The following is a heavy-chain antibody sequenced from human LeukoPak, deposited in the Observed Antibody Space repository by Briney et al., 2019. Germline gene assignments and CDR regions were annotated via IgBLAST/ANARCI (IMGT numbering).Heavy chain of an antibody. J-gene: IGHJ4*02. D-gene: IGHD3-9*01. CDR1: GFTVSSNY. V-gene: IGHV3-23*01. CDR2: ISGSGGST. CDR3: AVLFDWSPPDY. Sequence: GGSLRLSCAASGFTVSSNYMSWVRQAPGKGLEWVSAISGSGGSTYYADSVKGRFTISRDNSKNTLYLQMNSLRAEDTAVYYCAVLFDWSPPDYWGQGTLVTVSS.